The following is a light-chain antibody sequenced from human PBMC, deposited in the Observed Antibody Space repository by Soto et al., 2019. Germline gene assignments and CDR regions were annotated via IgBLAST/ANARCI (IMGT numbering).Light chain of an antibody. V-gene: IGLV4-69*01. Sequence: QPVLTQSPCASASLGTSLRLTWTLSSGRSGYAIAWHQHQPEKGPRFLMKLNSDGSHIKGDGIPDRFSGSSSGAERYLTISSLQSEDEAEYSCKTWLTGWRVVASGTEANVL. CDR3: KTWLTGWRV. CDR1: SGRSGYA. CDR2: LNSDGSH. J-gene: IGLJ1*01.